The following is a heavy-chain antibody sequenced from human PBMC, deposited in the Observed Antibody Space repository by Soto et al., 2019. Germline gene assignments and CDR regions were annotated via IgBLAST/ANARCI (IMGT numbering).Heavy chain of an antibody. V-gene: IGHV3-23*01. J-gene: IGHJ6*02. CDR3: AKGYPPLHHAYYYGMDV. Sequence: GGSLRLSCAASGFTFSSYAMSWVRQAPGKGLEWVSAISGSGGSTYYADSVKGRFTISRDNSKNTLYLQMNSLRAEDTAVYYCAKGYPPLHHAYYYGMDVWGQGTTVTVSS. D-gene: IGHD1-20*01. CDR2: ISGSGGST. CDR1: GFTFSSYA.